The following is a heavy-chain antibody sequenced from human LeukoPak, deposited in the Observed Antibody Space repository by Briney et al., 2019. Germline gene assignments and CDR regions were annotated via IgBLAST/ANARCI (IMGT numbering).Heavy chain of an antibody. CDR1: GGSISSGDYY. V-gene: IGHV4-30-4*08. J-gene: IGHJ5*02. Sequence: PSETLSLTCTVSGGSISSGDYYWSWIRQPPGKGLEWIGYIYYSGSTYYNPSLKSRVTISVDTSKNQFSLKLSSVTAADTAVYYCARVGRQLVSGGWFDPWGQGTLVTVSS. D-gene: IGHD6-6*01. CDR3: ARVGRQLVSGGWFDP. CDR2: IYYSGST.